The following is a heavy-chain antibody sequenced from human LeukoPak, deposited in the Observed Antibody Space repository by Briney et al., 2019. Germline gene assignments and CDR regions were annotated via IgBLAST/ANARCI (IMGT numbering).Heavy chain of an antibody. CDR2: IYSAGGT. D-gene: IGHD5-18*01. CDR1: GFSVSSNY. V-gene: IGHV3-53*01. J-gene: IGHJ4*02. Sequence: GGSLRLSCSASGFSVSSNYMCWVRQAPGKGLEWVSLIYSAGGTYYADSVKGRFTISRDNSKNTLYPHMNNLRVEDTAVYYCASGLRAVWIQLSGPDYWGQGALVTVS. CDR3: ASGLRAVWIQLSGPDY.